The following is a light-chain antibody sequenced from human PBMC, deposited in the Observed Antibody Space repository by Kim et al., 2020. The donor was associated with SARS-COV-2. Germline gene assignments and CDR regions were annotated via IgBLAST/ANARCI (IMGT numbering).Light chain of an antibody. CDR2: SNI. Sequence: QSVLTQPPSVSGAPGQRVTISCTGSCSNIGAGYDVHWYQQLPGAAPKLLIYSNINRPSGVPDRFSGSRSGTSASLAITGLQAEDETDYYCQSFDNSLTVYVFGTGTKVTVL. CDR3: QSFDNSLTVYV. J-gene: IGLJ1*01. CDR1: CSNIGAGYD. V-gene: IGLV1-40*01.